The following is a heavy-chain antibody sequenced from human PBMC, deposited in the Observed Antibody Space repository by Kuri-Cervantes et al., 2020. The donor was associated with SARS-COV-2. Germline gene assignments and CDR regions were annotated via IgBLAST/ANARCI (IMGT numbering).Heavy chain of an antibody. CDR1: GFSLTTSGMC. V-gene: IGHV2-70*12. CDR2: IDWDDDK. J-gene: IGHJ4*02. CDR3: AHRRWGGSYDY. D-gene: IGHD1-26*01. Sequence: SGPTLVKPTQTLTLTCTFSGFSLTTSGMCVAWIRQPPGKALEWLARIDWDDDKYYNTSLKTRLTISKDTSKNQVVLTMTNMDPVDTATYYCAHRRWGGSYDYWGQGTLVTVSS.